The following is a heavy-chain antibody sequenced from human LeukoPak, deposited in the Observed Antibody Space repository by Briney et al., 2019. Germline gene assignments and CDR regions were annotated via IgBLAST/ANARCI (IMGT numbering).Heavy chain of an antibody. Sequence: GGSLRLSCAASGFTFSSYWMHWVRQAPGKGLVWVSRINSDGSSTSYADSVKGRFTISRDNAKNTLYLQMNSLRAEDTAVYCCARNHYDILTGLLTHGFDPWGQGTLVTVSS. J-gene: IGHJ5*02. D-gene: IGHD3-9*01. CDR1: GFTFSSYW. CDR3: ARNHYDILTGLLTHGFDP. V-gene: IGHV3-74*01. CDR2: INSDGSST.